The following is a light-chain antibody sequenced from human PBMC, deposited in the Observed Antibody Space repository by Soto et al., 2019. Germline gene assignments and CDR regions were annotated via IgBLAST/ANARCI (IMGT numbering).Light chain of an antibody. CDR3: TSYVGSNIWV. CDR1: GSDVGAYKY. V-gene: IGLV2-8*01. CDR2: EVS. Sequence: QSALTQPPSASGSPGQSVTISCTGTGSDVGAYKYVSWYQQYPGKAPKLMIYEVSKRPSGVPDRFSGSKSGNTASLTVSGLQAEDEADYYCTSYVGSNIWVFGGGTKL. J-gene: IGLJ3*02.